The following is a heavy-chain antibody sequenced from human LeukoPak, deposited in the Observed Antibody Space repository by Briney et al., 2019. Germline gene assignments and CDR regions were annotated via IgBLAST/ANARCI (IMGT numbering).Heavy chain of an antibody. J-gene: IGHJ4*02. CDR2: ISYDGSNK. CDR3: ARDLDY. CDR1: GFTFSSYA. V-gene: IGHV3-30-3*01. Sequence: GGSLRLSCAASGFTFSSYAMHWVRQAPGKGLEWVAVISYDGSNKYYADSVKGRFTISRDNSKNTLYLQMNSLRAEDTAVYYCARDLDYWGQGTLVTVSS.